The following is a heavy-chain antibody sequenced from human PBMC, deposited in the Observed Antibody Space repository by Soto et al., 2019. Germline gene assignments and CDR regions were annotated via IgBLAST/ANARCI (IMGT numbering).Heavy chain of an antibody. J-gene: IGHJ4*02. D-gene: IGHD6-13*01. CDR1: GFTFSDYY. V-gene: IGHV3-11*01. CDR2: ISSSGNSI. CDR3: ARRAAAGRSFDY. Sequence: QVQLVESGGDLVKPGGSLSLSCAASGFTFSDYYMTWIRQAPGKGLEWVSYISSSGNSIYYADSVRGRFTVSRDNAKNSLFLQMNSLRAEDTAVYYCARRAAAGRSFDYWGLGTLVTVSS.